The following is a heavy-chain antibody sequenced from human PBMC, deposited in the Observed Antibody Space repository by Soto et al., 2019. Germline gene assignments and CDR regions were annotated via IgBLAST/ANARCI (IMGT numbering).Heavy chain of an antibody. CDR2: MNPNSGNT. Sequence: ASVKVSCKASEYTFTSYDINWVRQATGQGLEWMGWMNPNSGNTGYAQKFQGRVTMTRNTSISTAYMELSSLRSEDTAVYYCARGVRGSGSYYIYYYYYGMDVWGQGTTVTVSS. J-gene: IGHJ6*02. V-gene: IGHV1-8*01. D-gene: IGHD3-10*01. CDR3: ARGVRGSGSYYIYYYYYGMDV. CDR1: EYTFTSYD.